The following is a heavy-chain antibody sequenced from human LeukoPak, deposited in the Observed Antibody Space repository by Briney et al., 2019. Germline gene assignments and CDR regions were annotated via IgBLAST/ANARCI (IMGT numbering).Heavy chain of an antibody. CDR2: IYYSGTT. CDR3: ARLKRGSPDY. CDR1: GGSISSYY. V-gene: IGHV4-59*08. D-gene: IGHD3-16*01. J-gene: IGHJ4*02. Sequence: PSETLSLTCTVSGGSISSYYWNWIRQPPGKGLEWIGYIYYSGTTNYNPSLKSRVTISVDTSKNQFSLKLSSVTAADTAVYYCARLKRGSPDYWGQGTLVTVSS.